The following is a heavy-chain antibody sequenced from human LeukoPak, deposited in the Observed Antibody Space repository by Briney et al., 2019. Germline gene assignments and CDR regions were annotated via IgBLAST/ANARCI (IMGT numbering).Heavy chain of an antibody. CDR3: ARHEAVAGSNFDY. V-gene: IGHV4-59*08. D-gene: IGHD6-19*01. Sequence: PSETLSLTCTVSGGSINGYYWSWIRQPPGKGLEWIGYIYLSGSTNYNPSLKSRVTISIDTSKNQFSLKLSSVTAADTAVYYCARHEAVAGSNFDYWGQGTLVTVSS. CDR2: IYLSGST. J-gene: IGHJ4*02. CDR1: GGSINGYY.